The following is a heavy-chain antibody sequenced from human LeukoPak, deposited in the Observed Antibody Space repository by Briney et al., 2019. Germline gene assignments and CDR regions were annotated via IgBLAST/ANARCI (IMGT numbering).Heavy chain of an antibody. CDR3: ARVAGWHWFDP. V-gene: IGHV3-23*01. Sequence: GGALRLSCAASGFTFGSYDMTWVRQAPGRGLEWVSSIRPSGDNTYYGDSVKGRFTISRDNSKNTVYLQMNNMRVDDTAVYYCARVAGWHWFDPWGQGTLVTVSS. J-gene: IGHJ5*02. CDR1: GFTFGSYD. D-gene: IGHD6-19*01. CDR2: IRPSGDNT.